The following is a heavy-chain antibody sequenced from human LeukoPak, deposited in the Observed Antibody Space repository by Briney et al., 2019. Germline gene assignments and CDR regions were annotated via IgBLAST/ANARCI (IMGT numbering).Heavy chain of an antibody. J-gene: IGHJ4*02. CDR1: GFTYSTYW. Sequence: PGGSLRLSCAASGFTYSTYWMGWVRQAPGKGLEWVANIKQDGSEKNYVDSVKGRFTISRDNAKNSVYLQMNSLRAEDTAVYYCASMVATGGYWGQGTLVTVSS. D-gene: IGHD5-12*01. CDR3: ASMVATGGY. CDR2: IKQDGSEK. V-gene: IGHV3-7*02.